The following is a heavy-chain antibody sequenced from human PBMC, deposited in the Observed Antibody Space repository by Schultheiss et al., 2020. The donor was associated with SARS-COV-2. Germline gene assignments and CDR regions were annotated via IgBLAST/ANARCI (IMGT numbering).Heavy chain of an antibody. CDR3: ARGRVRMVRGVPNWFDP. V-gene: IGHV4-4*02. D-gene: IGHD3-10*01. Sequence: SETLSLTCAVSGGSISSSNWWSWIRQPPGKGLEWIGEINHSGSTNYNPSLKSRVTISVDTSKNQFSLKLSSVTAADTAVYYCARGRVRMVRGVPNWFDPWGQGTLVTVSS. CDR2: INHSGST. CDR1: GGSISSSNW. J-gene: IGHJ5*02.